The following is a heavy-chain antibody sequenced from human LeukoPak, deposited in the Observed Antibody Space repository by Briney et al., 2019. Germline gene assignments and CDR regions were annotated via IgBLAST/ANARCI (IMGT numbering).Heavy chain of an antibody. D-gene: IGHD3-10*01. CDR3: ASEREFRGVVYFAY. J-gene: IGHJ4*02. Sequence: EASVNVSCKASGYTFSDYGVTWVRQAPGQGLEWMGWISAYNGNTNYVQKLQGRVTMTRDTSTSTAYMELRSLTSDDTAVYYCASEREFRGVVYFAYWGQGTLVTVSS. CDR1: GYTFSDYG. V-gene: IGHV1-18*01. CDR2: ISAYNGNT.